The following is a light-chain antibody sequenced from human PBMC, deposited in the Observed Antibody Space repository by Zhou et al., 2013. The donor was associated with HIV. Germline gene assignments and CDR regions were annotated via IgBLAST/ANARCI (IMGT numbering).Light chain of an antibody. Sequence: DIQMTQSPSSVSASVGDRVTITCRASQDIAGWLAWYQQNPGKAPRLLIYDASGLQSGVPSRFTGSGSGTDYTLTISSLQPEDFATYYCQQAHSFPHTFGQGTKLETK. CDR1: QDIAGW. J-gene: IGKJ2*01. CDR2: DAS. V-gene: IGKV1-12*01. CDR3: QQAHSFPHT.